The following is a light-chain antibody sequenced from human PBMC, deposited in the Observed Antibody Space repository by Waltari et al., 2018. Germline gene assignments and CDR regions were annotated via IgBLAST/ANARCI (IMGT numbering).Light chain of an antibody. J-gene: IGKJ2*01. CDR1: QSVLYSSNNKNY. CDR2: WAS. CDR3: QQYYSTPPYT. V-gene: IGKV4-1*01. Sequence: DIVMTQSPDYLAVSLGERATINCKSSQSVLYSSNNKNYLAWYQQKPGQPPKLLLYWASTRESGVPDRFSGSGSGTDFTLTISSLQAEDVAVYYCQQYYSTPPYTFGQGTKLEIK.